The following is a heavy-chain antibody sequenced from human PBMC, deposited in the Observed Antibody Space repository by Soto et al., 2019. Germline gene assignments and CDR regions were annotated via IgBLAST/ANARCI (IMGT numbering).Heavy chain of an antibody. CDR2: ISGSGSTT. CDR1: GFTFSDYY. CDR3: ARSSLTYFEF. Sequence: GGSLRLSCTASGFTFSDYYMSWIRQAPGKGLEWLAYISGSGSTTYYTDSVKGRFAISRDNARTSLYLQINSLRVEDSAVYYCARSSLTYFEFWGQGTLVTVSS. J-gene: IGHJ4*02. V-gene: IGHV3-11*01.